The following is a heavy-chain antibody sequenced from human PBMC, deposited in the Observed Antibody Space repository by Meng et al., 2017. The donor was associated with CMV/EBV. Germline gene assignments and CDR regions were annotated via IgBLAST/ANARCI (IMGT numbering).Heavy chain of an antibody. CDR3: ASVTGIGWWYFDL. CDR1: GGTFSSYG. Sequence: QVQVGQSGAEGKKPGSSVKVSCKAAGGTFSSYGISWVRQAPGQGLEWMGGIIPIFGTANYAQKFQGRVTITADESTSTAYMELSSLRSEDTAVYYCASVTGIGWWYFDLWGRGTLVTVSS. D-gene: IGHD1-20*01. V-gene: IGHV1-69*12. J-gene: IGHJ2*01. CDR2: IIPIFGTA.